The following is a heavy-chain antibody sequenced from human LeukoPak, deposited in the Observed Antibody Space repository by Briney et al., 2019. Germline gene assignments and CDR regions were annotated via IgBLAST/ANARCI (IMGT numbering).Heavy chain of an antibody. Sequence: GGSLRLSCAASGFTFSSYSMNWVRQAPGKGLEWVSYISSSSSTIYYADSVKGRFTISRDNAKNSLYLQMNSLRAEDTAVYYCAKDGTTSPFDYWGQGTLVTVSS. D-gene: IGHD2-2*01. V-gene: IGHV3-48*01. J-gene: IGHJ4*02. CDR1: GFTFSSYS. CDR3: AKDGTTSPFDY. CDR2: ISSSSSTI.